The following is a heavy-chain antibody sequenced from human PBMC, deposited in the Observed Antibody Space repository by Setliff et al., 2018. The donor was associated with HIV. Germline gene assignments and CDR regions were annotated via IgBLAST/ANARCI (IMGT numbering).Heavy chain of an antibody. V-gene: IGHV4-4*07. CDR1: GGSIFSHY. J-gene: IGHJ5*02. D-gene: IGHD3-3*01. CDR3: AREAPSEPTRYYNFWSGYPDWFDP. CDR2: TYTSGST. Sequence: SETLSLTCTVSGGSIFSHYWSWIRQPAGKGLEWIGRTYTSGSTNYNPSLKSRVTISVDTSKNQFSLKLSSVTAADTAVYYCAREAPSEPTRYYNFWSGYPDWFDPWGQGTLVTVSS.